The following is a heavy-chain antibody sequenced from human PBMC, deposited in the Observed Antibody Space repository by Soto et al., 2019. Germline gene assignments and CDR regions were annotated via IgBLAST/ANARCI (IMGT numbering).Heavy chain of an antibody. V-gene: IGHV4-39*01. CDR3: ARANVHYDFWSGPQNDDAFDI. J-gene: IGHJ3*02. CDR1: GGSISSSSYY. CDR2: IYYSGST. Sequence: PSETLSLTCTVSGGSISSSSYYWGGIRQPPGKGLEWIGSIYYSGSTYYNPSLKSRVTISVDTSKNQFSLKLSSVTAADTAVYYCARANVHYDFWSGPQNDDAFDIWGQGTMVTVSS. D-gene: IGHD3-3*01.